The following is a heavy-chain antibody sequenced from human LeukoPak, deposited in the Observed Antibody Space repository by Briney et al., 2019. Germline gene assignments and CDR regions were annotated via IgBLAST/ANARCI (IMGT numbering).Heavy chain of an antibody. CDR1: GFTFSSYA. CDR3: TTDSAYCGGDCAFDY. V-gene: IGHV3-15*01. J-gene: IGHJ4*02. D-gene: IGHD2-21*02. CDR2: IKSKTDGGTT. Sequence: GGSLRLSCAASGFTFSSYAMSWVRQAPGKGLEWVGRIKSKTDGGTTDYAAPVKGRFTISRDDSKNTLYLQMNSLKTEDTAVYYCTTDSAYCGGDCAFDYWGQGTLVTASS.